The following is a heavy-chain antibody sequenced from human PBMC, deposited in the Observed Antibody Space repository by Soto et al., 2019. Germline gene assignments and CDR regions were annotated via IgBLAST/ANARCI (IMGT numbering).Heavy chain of an antibody. V-gene: IGHV4-30-2*01. CDR1: GGSISCSNW. CDR2: IYHSGST. D-gene: IGHD6-19*01. J-gene: IGHJ4*02. Sequence: SETLSLTCAVSGGSISCSNWWSWIRQPPGKGLEWIGYIYHSGSTYYNPSLKSRVTISVDRSKNQFSLKLSSVTAADTAVYYCARAGGLGAVAVDYWGQGTLVTVSS. CDR3: ARAGGLGAVAVDY.